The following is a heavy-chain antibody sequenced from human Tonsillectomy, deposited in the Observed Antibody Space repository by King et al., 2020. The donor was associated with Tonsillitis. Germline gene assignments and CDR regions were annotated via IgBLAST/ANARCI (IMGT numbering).Heavy chain of an antibody. CDR2: IYYSGST. V-gene: IGHV4-39*01. CDR1: GGSISSSSYY. CDR3: ARQLRLYGSGSPSDAFDI. Sequence: LQLQESGPGLVKPSETLSLTCTVSGGSISSSSYYWGWIRQPPGKGLEWIGSIYYSGSTYYNPSLKSRVTISVDTSKNQFSLKLSSVTAADTAVYYCARQLRLYGSGSPSDAFDIWGQGTMVTVSS. D-gene: IGHD3-10*01. J-gene: IGHJ3*02.